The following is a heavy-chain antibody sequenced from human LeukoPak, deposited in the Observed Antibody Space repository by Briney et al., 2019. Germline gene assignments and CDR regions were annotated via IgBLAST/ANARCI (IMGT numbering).Heavy chain of an antibody. Sequence: GASVKVSRKASGYTFTSYDINWVRHATGQGLEWMGWKSPNSGDTGYAQKFRGRVTMTRDTSIRTAFMELTSLKSEDTAVYYCVRGPPNWGFDFWGQGALVTVSS. CDR1: GYTFTSYD. CDR3: VRGPPNWGFDF. J-gene: IGHJ4*02. CDR2: KSPNSGDT. V-gene: IGHV1-8*01. D-gene: IGHD7-27*01.